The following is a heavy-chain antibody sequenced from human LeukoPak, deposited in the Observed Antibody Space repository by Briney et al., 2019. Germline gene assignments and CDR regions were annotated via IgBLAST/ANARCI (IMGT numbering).Heavy chain of an antibody. J-gene: IGHJ4*02. CDR3: ARAICSSITCPFDY. D-gene: IGHD2-2*01. CDR1: GGSISTNY. CDR2: IYYSGTT. V-gene: IGHV4-59*01. Sequence: PSETLSLTCTVSGGSISTNYWSWIRQPPGKGLEWIGYIYYSGTTNYNPSLKSRVTISVDTSKNQFSLKLSSVTAADTAVYYCARAICSSITCPFDYWGQGTLVTVSS.